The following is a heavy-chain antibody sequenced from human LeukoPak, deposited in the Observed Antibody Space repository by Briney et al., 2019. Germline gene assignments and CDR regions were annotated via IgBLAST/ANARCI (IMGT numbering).Heavy chain of an antibody. Sequence: SETLSLTCTVSGYSISSGYYWGWNRQPPGKGLEWIGSIYHSGSTYYNPSLKSRVTISVDTSKNQFSLKLSSVTAADTAVYYCARNLRRASLLEWSPGAFDIWGQGTMVTVSS. D-gene: IGHD3-3*01. CDR2: IYHSGST. V-gene: IGHV4-38-2*02. CDR1: GYSISSGYY. CDR3: ARNLRRASLLEWSPGAFDI. J-gene: IGHJ3*02.